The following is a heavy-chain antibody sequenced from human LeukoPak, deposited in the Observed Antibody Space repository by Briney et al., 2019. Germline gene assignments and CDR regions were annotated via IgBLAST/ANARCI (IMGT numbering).Heavy chain of an antibody. CDR2: IYYSGST. Sequence: SETLSLTCTVSGGSISSSGYYWGWIRQTPGKGLEWIGSIYYSGSTYYSPSLKSRVSISVDTSNNQFSLRLTSVTAAGTAVYYCARNDGSFAWFDPWGQGTLVTVSS. V-gene: IGHV4-39*07. CDR1: GGSISSSGYY. J-gene: IGHJ5*02. CDR3: ARNDGSFAWFDP. D-gene: IGHD3-22*01.